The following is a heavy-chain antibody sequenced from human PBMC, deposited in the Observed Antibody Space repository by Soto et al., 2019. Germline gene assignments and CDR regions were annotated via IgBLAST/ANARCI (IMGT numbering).Heavy chain of an antibody. D-gene: IGHD1-26*01. V-gene: IGHV5-10-1*03. CDR1: GYSFTSYW. Sequence: EVQLVQSGAEVKKPGKSLRISCKGSGYSFTSYWISWVRQMPGKGLEWMGRIDPSDSYTNYSPSFQGHVTISADKSISTAYLQWSSLKASDTAMYYCARQAGATIPYYYGMDVWGQGTTVTVSS. CDR2: IDPSDSYT. CDR3: ARQAGATIPYYYGMDV. J-gene: IGHJ6*02.